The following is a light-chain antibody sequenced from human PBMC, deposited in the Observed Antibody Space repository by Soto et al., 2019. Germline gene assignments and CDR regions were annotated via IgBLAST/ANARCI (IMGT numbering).Light chain of an antibody. J-gene: IGKJ1*01. CDR2: ETS. CDR1: QSVSSSY. V-gene: IGKV3-20*01. CDR3: HQYGSSPPWT. Sequence: EIVLTQSPGTLSLSPGERATLSCRAIQSVSSSYLAWSQQRTGQAPRLLIYETSSRATGIPDRFSGSGSGTDFTLTISRLEPEDFAVYYCHQYGSSPPWTFGQGTKVDNK.